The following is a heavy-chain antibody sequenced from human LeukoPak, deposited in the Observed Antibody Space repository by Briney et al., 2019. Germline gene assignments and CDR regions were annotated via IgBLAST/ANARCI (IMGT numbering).Heavy chain of an antibody. CDR3: ARDQPLRLHQLYYYYMDV. CDR2: INSDGSST. V-gene: IGHV3-74*01. Sequence: GGSLRLSCAASGFTFSSYWMHWVRQAPGKGLVWVSRINSDGSSTSYADPVKGRFTISRDNAKNTLYLQMNSLRAEDTAVYYCARDQPLRLHQLYYYYMDVWGKGTTVTVSS. CDR1: GFTFSSYW. J-gene: IGHJ6*03. D-gene: IGHD6-25*01.